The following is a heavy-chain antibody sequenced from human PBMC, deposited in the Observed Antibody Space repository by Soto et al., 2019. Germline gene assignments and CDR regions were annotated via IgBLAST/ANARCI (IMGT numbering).Heavy chain of an antibody. V-gene: IGHV3-23*01. CDR2: ISGSGGST. Sequence: GGSLRLSCAASGFTFSNYAMSWVRQAPGKGLEWVSAISGSGGSTYYADSVKGRFTISRDNSKNTLYLQMNSLRAEGTAVYYCAKNDADYIGIVATIASEYYYMDVWGKGTTVTVSS. D-gene: IGHD5-12*01. CDR3: AKNDADYIGIVATIASEYYYMDV. J-gene: IGHJ6*03. CDR1: GFTFSNYA.